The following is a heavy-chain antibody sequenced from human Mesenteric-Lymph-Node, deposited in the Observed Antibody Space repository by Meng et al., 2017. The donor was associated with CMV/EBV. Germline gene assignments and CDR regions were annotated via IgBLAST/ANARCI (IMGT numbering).Heavy chain of an antibody. CDR2: IKPDGTEK. Sequence: GESLKISCAASAFTFSSYWMTWVRQSPGKGLEWVANIKPDGTEKYYVDSVKGRFTISRDNAKSSLYLQMNSLRVEDTAVYYCARIGGYAIFGVITSRWGQGTLVTVSS. V-gene: IGHV3-7*01. D-gene: IGHD3-3*01. CDR1: AFTFSSYW. J-gene: IGHJ4*02. CDR3: ARIGGYAIFGVITSR.